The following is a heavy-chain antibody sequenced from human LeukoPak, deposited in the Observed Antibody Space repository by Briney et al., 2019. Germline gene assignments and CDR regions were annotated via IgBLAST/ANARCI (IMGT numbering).Heavy chain of an antibody. Sequence: SETLSLTCTVSGGSISSYYWSWIRQPPGKGLEWIGYIYTSGSTNYNPSLKSRSTISVDTSKNQFSLKLSSVTAADTAVYYCARHAIPYYYDSSGYPDYFDYWGQGTLVTVSS. V-gene: IGHV4-4*09. CDR3: ARHAIPYYYDSSGYPDYFDY. D-gene: IGHD3-22*01. CDR2: IYTSGST. J-gene: IGHJ4*02. CDR1: GGSISSYY.